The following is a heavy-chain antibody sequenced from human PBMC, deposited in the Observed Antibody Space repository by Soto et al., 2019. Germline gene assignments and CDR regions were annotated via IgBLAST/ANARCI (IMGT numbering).Heavy chain of an antibody. CDR2: IYPGDSDT. D-gene: IGHD5-18*01. CDR3: ARRPQTAMVNDAFDI. Sequence: GESLKISCKGSGYSFTSYWIGWVRQMPGKGLEWMGIIYPGDSDTRYSPSFQGQVTISADKSISTAYLQWSSLKASDTAMYYCARRPQTAMVNDAFDIWGQGTMVTVSS. CDR1: GYSFTSYW. J-gene: IGHJ3*02. V-gene: IGHV5-51*01.